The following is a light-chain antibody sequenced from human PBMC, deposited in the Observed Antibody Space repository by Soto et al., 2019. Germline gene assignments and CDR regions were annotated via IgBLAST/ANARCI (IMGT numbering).Light chain of an antibody. CDR2: DAS. J-gene: IGKJ5*01. CDR3: QQYGSSAPIT. Sequence: IVLTQSPGTLSLSPGERATLSCRASQSVSSSYLAWYQQKPGQAPRLLIYDASTRATGIPARFSGSGSGTDFTLTISRLEPEDFALYYCQQYGSSAPITFGQGTRLEIK. CDR1: QSVSSSY. V-gene: IGKV3-20*01.